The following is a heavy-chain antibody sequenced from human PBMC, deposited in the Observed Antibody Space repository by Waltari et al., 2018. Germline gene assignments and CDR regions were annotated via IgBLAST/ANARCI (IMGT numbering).Heavy chain of an antibody. CDR1: TFSFSSYW. V-gene: IGHV3-7*03. CDR2: IRPDGGEN. D-gene: IGHD3-16*01. CDR3: ATMGAGRAPDY. Sequence: EVQLVESGGGLFQTGGSLRVSCAASTFSFSSYWMAWFRQAPGKGLEWVATIRPDGGENFYVDSVKGRFSISRDNAKNSFYLQMNSLRVEDTAIFYCATMGAGRAPDYWGQGTLVTVSS. J-gene: IGHJ4*02.